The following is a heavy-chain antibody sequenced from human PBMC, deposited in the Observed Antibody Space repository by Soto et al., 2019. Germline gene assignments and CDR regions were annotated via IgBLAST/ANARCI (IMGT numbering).Heavy chain of an antibody. CDR3: ARAVAVAADFDY. CDR2: INAGNGNT. V-gene: IGHV1-3*05. J-gene: IGHJ4*02. Sequence: QVQLVQSGAEEKKPGASVKVSCKASGYTFTGYAMQWVRQAPGQRLEWMGWINAGNGNTKYSQKFQGRVTITRDTSASTAYMELSSLRSEVTAVYYCARAVAVAADFDYWGQGTLVTVSS. CDR1: GYTFTGYA. D-gene: IGHD6-19*01.